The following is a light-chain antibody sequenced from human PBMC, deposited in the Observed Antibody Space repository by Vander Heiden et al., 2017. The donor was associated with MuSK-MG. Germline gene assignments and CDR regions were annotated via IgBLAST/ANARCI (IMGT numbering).Light chain of an antibody. Sequence: EFALTQYPGTLPLSLGGRVTLSCRASQSVSSSYLAWYQQKPGQAPRLLIYGASSRATGIPDRFSGSGSGTDFTLTISRLEPEDFAVYYCQQYGSSPPIAFGQGTRLEIK. CDR3: QQYGSSPPIA. V-gene: IGKV3-20*01. J-gene: IGKJ5*01. CDR1: QSVSSSY. CDR2: GAS.